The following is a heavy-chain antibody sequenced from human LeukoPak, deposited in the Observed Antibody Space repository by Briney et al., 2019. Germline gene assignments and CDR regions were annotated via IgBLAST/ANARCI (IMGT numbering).Heavy chain of an antibody. CDR2: ISGGGRST. CDR1: GFTFINYA. Sequence: GGSLRLSCAASGFTFINYAMSWVRQAPGKGLEWVSTISGGGRSTDYADSVKGHFTISRDNSKNTLYLQMNSLRAEDTAVYYCARERYFDYWGQGTLVTVSS. J-gene: IGHJ4*02. V-gene: IGHV3-23*01. CDR3: ARERYFDY.